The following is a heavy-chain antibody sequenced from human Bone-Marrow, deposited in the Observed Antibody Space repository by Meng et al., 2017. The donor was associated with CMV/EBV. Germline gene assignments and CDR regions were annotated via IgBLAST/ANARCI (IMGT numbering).Heavy chain of an antibody. J-gene: IGHJ6*02. V-gene: IGHV4-30-4*08. CDR3: AGGAADHYYYYYGMDV. CDR2: IYYSGST. D-gene: IGHD2-15*01. Sequence: SETLSLTCTVSGGSISSGDYYWSWIRQPPGKGLEWIGYIYYSGSTYYNPSLKSRVTISVDTSKNQFSLKLSSVTAADTAVYYCAGGAADHYYYYYGMDVWGQGPTVTVSS. CDR1: GGSISSGDYY.